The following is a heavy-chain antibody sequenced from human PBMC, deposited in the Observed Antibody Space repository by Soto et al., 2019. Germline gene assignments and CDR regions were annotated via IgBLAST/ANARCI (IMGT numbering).Heavy chain of an antibody. Sequence: GGSLRLSCAASGFTFSSYGMHWVSQAPGQGLEWVAVISYDGSNKYYADSVNGRFTISRDNSKNTLYLQMNSLRAEDTAVYYCAKVRGYSYGPYYYYGMDVWGQGTTVTVSS. D-gene: IGHD5-18*01. CDR3: AKVRGYSYGPYYYYGMDV. V-gene: IGHV3-30*18. J-gene: IGHJ6*02. CDR1: GFTFSSYG. CDR2: ISYDGSNK.